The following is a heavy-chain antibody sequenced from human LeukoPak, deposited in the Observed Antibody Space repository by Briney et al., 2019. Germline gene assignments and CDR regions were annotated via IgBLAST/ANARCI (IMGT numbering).Heavy chain of an antibody. CDR3: ASYSVIAEGFDY. J-gene: IGHJ4*02. Sequence: SETLSVTRTVSGYSIGSGYYWGWIRQPPGKGPEWIGSIYHSGSTYYNPSLKSRVTISVDTSKNQFSLKLSSVTAADTAVYYCASYSVIAEGFDYWGQGTLVTVSS. CDR1: GYSIGSGYY. D-gene: IGHD6-13*01. CDR2: IYHSGST. V-gene: IGHV4-38-2*02.